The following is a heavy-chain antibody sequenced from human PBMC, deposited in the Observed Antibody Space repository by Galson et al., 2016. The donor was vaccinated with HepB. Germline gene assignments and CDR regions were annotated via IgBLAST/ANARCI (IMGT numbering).Heavy chain of an antibody. V-gene: IGHV3-7*01. J-gene: IGHJ3*01. CDR2: INPDGSQT. CDR3: ARDPMRFAFDL. Sequence: SLRLSCAASGFTFRTSWMSWVRQPPGKRPEWVANINPDGSQTYYVDSVKGRFNISKDNAKNSLYLRMNSLRADNTAVYYCARDPMRFAFDLWGQGTMVTVSS. CDR1: GFTFRTSW.